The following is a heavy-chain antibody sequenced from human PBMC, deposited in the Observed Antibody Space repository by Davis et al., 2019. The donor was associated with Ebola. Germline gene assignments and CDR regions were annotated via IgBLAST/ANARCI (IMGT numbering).Heavy chain of an antibody. Sequence: GGSLRLSCAASGFTFNAYSMNWVRQAPGKGLKWVSYISDSSTTIYYADSVKGRFTISRDNAKNSLYLQMDSLRDEDTAVFYCARERGWLQLGIDYWGPGTLVTVSS. V-gene: IGHV3-48*02. CDR3: ARERGWLQLGIDY. J-gene: IGHJ4*02. D-gene: IGHD5-24*01. CDR2: ISDSSTTI. CDR1: GFTFNAYS.